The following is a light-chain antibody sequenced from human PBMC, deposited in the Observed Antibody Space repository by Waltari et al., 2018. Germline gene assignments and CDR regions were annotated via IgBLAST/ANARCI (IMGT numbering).Light chain of an antibody. Sequence: VLTQSPATLSVSPGDTVTLSCRASQSVRSDLAWYQQKPGQAPRLLIYDSSTRATGIPARFIGSGSGTDFTLTIRSLQSEDFGVYYCQQYQNWPPWTFGQGTKVEIE. V-gene: IGKV3-15*01. J-gene: IGKJ1*01. CDR3: QQYQNWPPWT. CDR2: DSS. CDR1: QSVRSD.